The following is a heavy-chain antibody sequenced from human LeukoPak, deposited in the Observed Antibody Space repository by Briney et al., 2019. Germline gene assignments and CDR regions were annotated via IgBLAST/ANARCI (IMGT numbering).Heavy chain of an antibody. CDR1: GFTFSSYG. J-gene: IGHJ4*02. D-gene: IGHD3-3*01. V-gene: IGHV3-49*03. CDR2: IRSKAYGGTT. Sequence: GGSLRLSCAASGFTFSSYGMHWFRQAPGKGLEWVGFIRSKAYGGTTEYAASVKGRFTISRDDSKSIAYLQMNSLKTEDTAVYYCTREDPYYDFWSGYFDYWGQGTLVTVSS. CDR3: TREDPYYDFWSGYFDY.